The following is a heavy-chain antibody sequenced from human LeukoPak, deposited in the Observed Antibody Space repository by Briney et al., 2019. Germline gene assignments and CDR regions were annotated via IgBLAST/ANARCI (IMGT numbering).Heavy chain of an antibody. Sequence: PGGSLRLSCAASGFTFSSFGVHWVRQAPGKGLEWVAIIWSDGSNEVYIESVKGRFTISRDNSKNTLYLHMNSLRGEDTAMYFCARGCGGGPGCYILDYWGQGTLVTVSS. V-gene: IGHV3-33*01. J-gene: IGHJ4*02. CDR1: GFTFSSFG. CDR2: IWSDGSNE. D-gene: IGHD2-15*01. CDR3: ARGCGGGPGCYILDY.